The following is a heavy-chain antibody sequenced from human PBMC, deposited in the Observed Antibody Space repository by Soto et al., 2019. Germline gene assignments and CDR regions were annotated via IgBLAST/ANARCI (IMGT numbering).Heavy chain of an antibody. V-gene: IGHV3-74*02. CDR2: INPDGRSI. D-gene: IGHD3-10*01. CDR1: GFTFSSYW. J-gene: IGHJ4*01. CDR3: ARAGSYRFDY. Sequence: VQLVESGGGLVKPGGSLRLSCAASGFTFSSYWMHWVRQAPGKGLAWVSRINPDGRSISDADSVKGRFTISRDNAKNTLYLQMNSLTTEDTAVYYCARAGSYRFDYWGHGTLVTVSS.